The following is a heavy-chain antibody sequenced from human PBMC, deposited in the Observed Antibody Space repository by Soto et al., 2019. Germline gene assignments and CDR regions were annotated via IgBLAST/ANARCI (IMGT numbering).Heavy chain of an antibody. CDR2: INHSGST. CDR3: ARGVVKRSRGVIWTKGWFDP. D-gene: IGHD3-10*01. J-gene: IGHJ5*02. Sequence: SETLSLTCAFYGGSFIGYYWSWIRQPPGKGLEWIGEINHSGSTNYNPSLKSRVTISVDTSKNQFSLKLSSVTAADTAVYYCARGVVKRSRGVIWTKGWFDPWGQGTLVTVS. CDR1: GGSFIGYY. V-gene: IGHV4-34*01.